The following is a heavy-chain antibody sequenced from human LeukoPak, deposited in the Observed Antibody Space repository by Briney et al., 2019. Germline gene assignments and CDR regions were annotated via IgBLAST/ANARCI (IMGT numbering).Heavy chain of an antibody. D-gene: IGHD6-13*01. J-gene: IGHJ3*02. V-gene: IGHV3-30*18. CDR2: ISYDGSNK. CDR3: AKQVGSAGSDAFDI. CDR1: GFTFSSYG. Sequence: GGSLRLSCAASGFTFSSYGMHWVRQAPGKGLEWVAVISYDGSNKYYADSVKGRFTISRDNSKNTLYLQMNSPRAEDTAVYYCAKQVGSAGSDAFDIWGQGTMVTVSS.